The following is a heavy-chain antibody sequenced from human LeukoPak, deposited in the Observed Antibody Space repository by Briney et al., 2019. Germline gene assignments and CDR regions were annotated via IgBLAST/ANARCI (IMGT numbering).Heavy chain of an antibody. CDR2: IIPILGIA. D-gene: IGHD6-13*01. V-gene: IGHV1-69*04. J-gene: IGHJ4*02. CDR1: GGTFSSYA. Sequence: SVNVSCKASGGTFSSYAISWVRQAPGQGLEWMGRIIPILGIANYAQKFQGRVTITADKSTSTAYMELSSLRSEDTAVYYCARGGAAAGRGFFDYWGQGTLVTVSS. CDR3: ARGGAAAGRGFFDY.